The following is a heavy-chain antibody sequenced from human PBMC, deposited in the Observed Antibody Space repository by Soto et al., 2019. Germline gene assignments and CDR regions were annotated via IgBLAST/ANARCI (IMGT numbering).Heavy chain of an antibody. Sequence: HVTLKESGPVLVKPTEPLTLTCTVSGFSLSNGKVGVSWIRQPPGKALEWLAHIFSNDEKSYRTSLKSRLTSSEDTSKSQVVLTMTNVDPADTATSSCERRLFGRSVAVGHCYMDVWGKETTVTVSS. V-gene: IGHV2-26*01. CDR3: ERRLFGRSVAVGHCYMDV. J-gene: IGHJ6*03. CDR1: GFSLSNGKVG. CDR2: IFSNDEK. D-gene: IGHD6-19*01.